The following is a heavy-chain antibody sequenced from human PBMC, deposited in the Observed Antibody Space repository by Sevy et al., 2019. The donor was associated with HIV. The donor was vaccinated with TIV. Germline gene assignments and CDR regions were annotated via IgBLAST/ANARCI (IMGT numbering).Heavy chain of an antibody. D-gene: IGHD5-12*01. V-gene: IGHV5-51*01. J-gene: IGHJ4*02. CDR2: IYPDDSDT. CDR3: ARASDFEMATTPFDY. CDR1: GYSFTKYW. Sequence: GESLKISCKGSGYSFTKYWIGWVRQMPGKGLEWMGIIYPDDSDTRYRPSLQGQVTISVDKSISTAYLQWGSLKASDSAMYYCARASDFEMATTPFDYWGQGTLVTVSS.